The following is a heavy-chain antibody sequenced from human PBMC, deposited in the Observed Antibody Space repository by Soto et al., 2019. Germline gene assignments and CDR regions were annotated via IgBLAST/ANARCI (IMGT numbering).Heavy chain of an antibody. Sequence: SETLSLTCAVYGGSFSGYYWSWIRQPPGKGLEWIGEINHSGSTNYNPSLKSRVTISVDTSKNQFSLKLSSVTAADTAVYYCARGQYYGSGSYYKRARGFDYWGQGTLVTVPQ. CDR2: INHSGST. J-gene: IGHJ4*02. CDR1: GGSFSGYY. V-gene: IGHV4-34*01. D-gene: IGHD3-10*01. CDR3: ARGQYYGSGSYYKRARGFDY.